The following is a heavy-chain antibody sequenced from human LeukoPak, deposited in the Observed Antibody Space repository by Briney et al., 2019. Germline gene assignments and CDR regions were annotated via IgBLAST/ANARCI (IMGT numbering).Heavy chain of an antibody. CDR2: ISSSSSYI. CDR3: ARGATGWYDY. Sequence: KPGGSLRLSCAASGFTFSSYSMNWVRQAPGKGLEWVSSISSSSSYIYYAGSVKGRFTISRDNAKNSLYLQMNSLRAEDTAVYYCARGATGWYDYWGQGTLVTVSS. V-gene: IGHV3-21*01. J-gene: IGHJ4*02. CDR1: GFTFSSYS. D-gene: IGHD6-19*01.